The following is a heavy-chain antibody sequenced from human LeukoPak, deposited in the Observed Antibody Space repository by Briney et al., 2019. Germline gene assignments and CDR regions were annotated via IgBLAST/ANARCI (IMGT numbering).Heavy chain of an antibody. CDR1: GGTFSSYA. J-gene: IGHJ6*03. CDR3: ARDRAGPYYMDV. V-gene: IGHV1-69*05. CDR2: IIPIFGTA. Sequence: GASVKVSCKASGGTFSSYAISWVRQAPGQGLEWMGRIIPIFGTANYAQKFQGRVTITTDESTSTAYMELRSLRSDDTAVYYCARDRAGPYYMDVWGKGTTVTVSS.